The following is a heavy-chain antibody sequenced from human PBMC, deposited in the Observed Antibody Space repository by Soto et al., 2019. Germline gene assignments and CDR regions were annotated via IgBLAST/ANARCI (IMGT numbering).Heavy chain of an antibody. CDR1: GFTFSTYA. Sequence: PGGSLRLSCAASGFTFSTYAMSWVRQAPGKGLEWVAGLSGRGGDTYYTDSVKGRFTISRDNSKNTLYLQMNSLGAEDTAVYYCAKDRPDYYDASGYYYGPPNWGQGTLVTVSS. CDR3: AKDRPDYYDASGYYYGPPN. D-gene: IGHD3-22*01. CDR2: LSGRGGDT. V-gene: IGHV3-23*01. J-gene: IGHJ4*03.